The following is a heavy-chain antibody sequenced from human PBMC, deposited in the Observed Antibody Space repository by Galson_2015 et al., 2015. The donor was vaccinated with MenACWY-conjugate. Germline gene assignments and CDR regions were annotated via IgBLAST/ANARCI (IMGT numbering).Heavy chain of an antibody. CDR3: AKGDDSSGYYLYYFDY. J-gene: IGHJ4*02. Sequence: SLRLSCAASGFTFDDYTMHWVRQAPGKGLEWVSLISWDGGSTYYADSVKGRFTISRDNSKNSLYLQMNSLRTEDTALYYCAKGDDSSGYYLYYFDYWGQGTLSPSPQ. CDR2: ISWDGGST. D-gene: IGHD3-22*01. CDR1: GFTFDDYT. V-gene: IGHV3-43*01.